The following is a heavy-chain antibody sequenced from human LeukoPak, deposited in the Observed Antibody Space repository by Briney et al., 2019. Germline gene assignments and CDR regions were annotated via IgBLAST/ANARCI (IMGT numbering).Heavy chain of an antibody. CDR2: IYYSGST. CDR3: ARADNIVGTTAVDY. J-gene: IGHJ4*02. CDR1: GGSISSYY. V-gene: IGHV4-59*08. Sequence: PSETLSLTCTISGGSISSYYRSWIRQPPGKGLEWIGYIYYSGSTNYNPSLKSRVTISVDTSKNQFSLKLNSVTAADTAVYYCARADNIVGTTAVDYWGEGTLVTVSS. D-gene: IGHD1-26*01.